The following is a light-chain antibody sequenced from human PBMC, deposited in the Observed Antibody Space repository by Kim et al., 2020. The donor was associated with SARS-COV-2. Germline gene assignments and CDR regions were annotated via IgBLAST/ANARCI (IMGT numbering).Light chain of an antibody. V-gene: IGKV3-11*01. J-gene: IGKJ4*01. CDR2: DAS. CDR1: QSVSSN. CDR3: QQRSNWPLT. Sequence: PLGERAPLSCRASQSVSSNLAWLQQKPGQAPRLLIYDASNRATGIPARFSGSGSGTDFTLTISSLEPEDFAVYYCQQRSNWPLTFGGGTKVDIK.